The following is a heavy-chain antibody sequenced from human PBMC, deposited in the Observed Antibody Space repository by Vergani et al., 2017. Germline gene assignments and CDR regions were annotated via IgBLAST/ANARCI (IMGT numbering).Heavy chain of an antibody. CDR2: INPSGGHT. D-gene: IGHD1-14*01. Sequence: QVQVVQSGAEVKKSGASVKVSCKTSGYTFSNYYMHWVRQAPGQGLEWMGIINPSGGHTNYAQKFQGRVTMTRDTSTSTVYMELSSLRSEDTAIYYCARDLRLLYNRFDPWVQGTLVTVSS. V-gene: IGHV1-46*01. CDR1: GYTFSNYY. CDR3: ARDLRLLYNRFDP. J-gene: IGHJ5*02.